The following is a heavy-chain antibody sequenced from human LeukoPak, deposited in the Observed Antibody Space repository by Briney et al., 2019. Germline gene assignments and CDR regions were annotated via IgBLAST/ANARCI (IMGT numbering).Heavy chain of an antibody. CDR3: ARGDGDDSSGYYFSYVDY. J-gene: IGHJ4*02. D-gene: IGHD3-22*01. CDR2: ISYDGSNK. Sequence: PGGSLRLSCAASGFTFSSYAMHWVRQAPGKGLEWVAVISYDGSNKYYADSVKGRFTISRDNSKNTLYLQMNSLRAEDTAVYYCARGDGDDSSGYYFSYVDYWGQGTLVTVSS. CDR1: GFTFSSYA. V-gene: IGHV3-30*04.